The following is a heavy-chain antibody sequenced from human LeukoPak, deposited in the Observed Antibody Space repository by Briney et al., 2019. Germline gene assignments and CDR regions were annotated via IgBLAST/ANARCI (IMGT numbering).Heavy chain of an antibody. V-gene: IGHV6-1*01. CDR2: TYYRSKWYN. CDR3: ARVGGSSWRFDY. Sequence: SQTLSLTCAISGDSVSCNSAAWHWIRQSPSRGLEWLGRTYYRSKWYNDYAVSVKSRITINPDTSKNQFSLQLNSVTPEDTAVYYCARVGGSSWRFDYWGQGTLVTVSS. D-gene: IGHD6-13*01. CDR1: GDSVSCNSAA. J-gene: IGHJ4*02.